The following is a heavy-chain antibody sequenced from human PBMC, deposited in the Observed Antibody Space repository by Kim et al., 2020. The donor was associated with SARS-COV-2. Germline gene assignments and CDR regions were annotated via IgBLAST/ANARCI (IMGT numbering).Heavy chain of an antibody. CDR3: ARHGGRYCSSTSCYAHFDY. CDR2: IYYSGST. V-gene: IGHV4-59*08. Sequence: SETLSLTCTVSGGSISSYYWSWIRQPPGKGLERIGYIYYSGSTNYNPSLKSRVTISVDTSKNQFSLKLSSVTAADTAVYYCARHGGRYCSSTSCYAHFDYWGQGTLVTVSS. CDR1: GGSISSYY. D-gene: IGHD2-2*01. J-gene: IGHJ4*02.